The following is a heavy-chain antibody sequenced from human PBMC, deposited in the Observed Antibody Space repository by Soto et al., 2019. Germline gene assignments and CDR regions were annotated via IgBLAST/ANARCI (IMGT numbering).Heavy chain of an antibody. J-gene: IGHJ4*02. CDR1: GFTFSSYG. CDR2: IWYDGSNE. D-gene: IGHD6-19*01. V-gene: IGHV3-33*01. Sequence: QVQLVESGGGVVQPGRSLRLSCAASGFTFSSYGMHWVRQAPGKGLEWVAVIWYDGSNENYADSVKGRFTISRDNSKNPLYLQMHSLRAEDTALYYCARDRRGSGWYDYFDYWGQGTLVTVSS. CDR3: ARDRRGSGWYDYFDY.